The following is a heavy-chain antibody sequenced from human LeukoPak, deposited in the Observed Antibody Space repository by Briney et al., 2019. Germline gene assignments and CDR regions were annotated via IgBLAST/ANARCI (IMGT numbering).Heavy chain of an antibody. Sequence: SETLSLTCTVSGGSVRSSSYYWNWLRQPPGKGLEWIGYIYYSGSTNYNPSLKSRVTISVDTSKNQFSLRLSSVTAADTAVYYCARDELIGSNSGYDYWGQGTLVTVSS. V-gene: IGHV4-61*01. CDR1: GGSVRSSSYY. J-gene: IGHJ4*02. CDR2: IYYSGST. D-gene: IGHD5-12*01. CDR3: ARDELIGSNSGYDY.